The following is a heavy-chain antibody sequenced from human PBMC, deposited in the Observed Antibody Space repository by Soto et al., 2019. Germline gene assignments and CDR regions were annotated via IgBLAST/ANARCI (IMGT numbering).Heavy chain of an antibody. CDR1: GGSISSSSYY. CDR2: IYYSGST. CDR3: ATHVLRFLEWLAPGEKDAFDI. D-gene: IGHD3-3*01. Sequence: SETLSLTCTVSGGSISSSSYYWGWIRQPPGKGLEWIGSIYYSGSTYYNPSLKSRVTISVDTSKNQFSLKLSSVTAADTAVYYCATHVLRFLEWLAPGEKDAFDIWGQGTMVTVPS. V-gene: IGHV4-39*01. J-gene: IGHJ3*02.